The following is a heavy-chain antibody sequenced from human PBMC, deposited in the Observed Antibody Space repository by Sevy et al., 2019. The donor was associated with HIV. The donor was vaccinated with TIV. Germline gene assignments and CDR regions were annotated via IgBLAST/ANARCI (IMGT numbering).Heavy chain of an antibody. V-gene: IGHV3-23*01. D-gene: IGHD3-3*01. CDR2: ISGSGGST. Sequence: GGSLRLSCAASGFTFSSYAMSWVRQAPGKGLEWVSAISGSGGSTYYADSVKGRFTISRDNSKNTLYLQMNSLRAEDTAVYYCAKGYDFWSGSNWFDPWGQGTLVTISS. J-gene: IGHJ5*02. CDR1: GFTFSSYA. CDR3: AKGYDFWSGSNWFDP.